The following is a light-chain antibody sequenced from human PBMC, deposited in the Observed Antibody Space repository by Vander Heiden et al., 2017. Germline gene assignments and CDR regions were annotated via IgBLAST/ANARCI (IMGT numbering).Light chain of an antibody. CDR2: GAS. Sequence: EIVMTQSPATLSVSPGERATLSCRASPSGSSNLAWYQQKPGQAPRLLIYGASTRATGIPARFSGSGSGTEFTLTISSLQSEDFAVYYCQQYNNWPPVYTFGQGTKLEIK. CDR1: PSGSSN. J-gene: IGKJ2*01. CDR3: QQYNNWPPVYT. V-gene: IGKV3-15*01.